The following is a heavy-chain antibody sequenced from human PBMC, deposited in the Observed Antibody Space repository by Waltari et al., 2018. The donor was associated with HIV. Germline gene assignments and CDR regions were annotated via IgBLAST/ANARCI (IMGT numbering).Heavy chain of an antibody. CDR1: GGSISSGGYY. V-gene: IGHV4-31*03. CDR2: IYYSGRT. Sequence: QVQLQESGPGLVKPSQTLSLTCTVSGGSISSGGYYWVWIRQHPGKGLGWIGYIYYSGRTHYTPALKSRISISVDTSKNQFSLKRSSVTAADTAVYYCARGFTLVRGVIVTKGFDYWGQGTLVTVSS. CDR3: ARGFTLVRGVIVTKGFDY. J-gene: IGHJ4*02. D-gene: IGHD3-10*01.